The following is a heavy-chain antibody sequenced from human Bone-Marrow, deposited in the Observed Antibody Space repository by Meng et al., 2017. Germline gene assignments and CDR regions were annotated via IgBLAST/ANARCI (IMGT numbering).Heavy chain of an antibody. J-gene: IGHJ4*02. V-gene: IGHV3-15*04. CDR1: GLSFTDAW. CDR2: IERKRDGGTT. CDR3: ATGAAAADH. Sequence: EGRLVGSGGGLVKAGGSLRLSCVASGLSFTDAWMSWVRQASGKGLEWVGRIERKRDGGTTDYAAPVKGRFTISRDDSKNTLYLQMDSLITEDTAVYFCATGAAAADHWGQGTLVTVSS. D-gene: IGHD6-13*01.